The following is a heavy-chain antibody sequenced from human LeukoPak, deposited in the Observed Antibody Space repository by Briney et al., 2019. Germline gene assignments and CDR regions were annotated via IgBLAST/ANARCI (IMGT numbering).Heavy chain of an antibody. V-gene: IGHV4-30-2*01. CDR3: ARGTYYYDSSGYYFDY. CDR1: GGSISSGGYS. CDR2: IYHSGST. Sequence: SETLSLTCAVSGGSISSGGYSWSWIRQPPGKGLEWIGYIYHSGSTYYNPSLKSRVTISVDRSKNQFSLKLSSVTAADTAVYYCARGTYYYDSSGYYFDYWGQGTLVTVSS. D-gene: IGHD3-22*01. J-gene: IGHJ4*02.